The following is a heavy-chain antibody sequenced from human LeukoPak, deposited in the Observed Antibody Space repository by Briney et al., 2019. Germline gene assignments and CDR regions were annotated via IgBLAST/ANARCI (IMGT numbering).Heavy chain of an antibody. J-gene: IGHJ4*02. CDR2: IYYSGST. Sequence: SETLSLTCTVSGGSISSYYWSWIRQPPGKGLEWIGYIYYSGSTNYNPSLKSRVTISVDTSKNQFSLKLSSVTAADTAVYYCARRSRVYSYVNWYFDYWGQGTLVTVSS. V-gene: IGHV4-59*08. D-gene: IGHD5-18*01. CDR1: GGSISSYY. CDR3: ARRSRVYSYVNWYFDY.